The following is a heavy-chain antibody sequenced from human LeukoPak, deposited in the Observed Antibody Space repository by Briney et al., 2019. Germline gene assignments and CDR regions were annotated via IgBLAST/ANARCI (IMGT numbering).Heavy chain of an antibody. D-gene: IGHD3-10*01. CDR1: GFTFDDYA. CDR2: ISWNSGSI. Sequence: GGSLRLSCAASGFTFDDYAMHWVRQAPGKGLEWASGISWNSGSIGYADSVKGRFTISRDNAKNSLYLQMNSLRAEDTALYYCAKDIGYGSGTGDYWGQGTLVTVSS. CDR3: AKDIGYGSGTGDY. V-gene: IGHV3-9*01. J-gene: IGHJ4*02.